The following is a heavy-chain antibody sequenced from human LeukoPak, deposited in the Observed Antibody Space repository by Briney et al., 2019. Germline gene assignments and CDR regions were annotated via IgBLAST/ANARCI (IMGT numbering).Heavy chain of an antibody. CDR1: GFPFSNYC. V-gene: IGHV3-7*03. D-gene: IGHD4-23*01. CDR2: MRGGGGGI. Sequence: GGSLRLSCAASGFPFSNYCMAWVRQAPGKGLEWVANMRGGGGGINYVDSVKGRFTISRDNSKNSLDLQMNSLRAEDTAVYYCGGYRGYSSFDYWGEGSLVIVS. J-gene: IGHJ4*02. CDR3: GGYRGYSSFDY.